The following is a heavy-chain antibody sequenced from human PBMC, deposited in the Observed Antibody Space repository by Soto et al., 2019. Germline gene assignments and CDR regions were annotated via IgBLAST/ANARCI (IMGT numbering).Heavy chain of an antibody. CDR3: ATVDSSGWTGKNYFDY. CDR2: FDPEDGET. V-gene: IGHV1-24*01. Sequence: GASVKVSCKVSGYTLTELSMHWVRQAPGKGLEWMGGFDPEDGETIYAQKFQGRVTMTEDTSTDTAYMELSSLRSEDTAVYYCATVDSSGWTGKNYFDYWGQGTLVTVSS. D-gene: IGHD6-19*01. J-gene: IGHJ4*02. CDR1: GYTLTELS.